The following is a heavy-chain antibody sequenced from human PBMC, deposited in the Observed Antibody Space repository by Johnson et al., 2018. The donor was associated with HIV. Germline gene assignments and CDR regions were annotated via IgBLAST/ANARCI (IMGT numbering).Heavy chain of an antibody. J-gene: IGHJ3*02. CDR3: VRDDGSDYEAFDI. CDR1: GFTFSNAW. D-gene: IGHD2-21*01. CDR2: IKCDGSEK. Sequence: EVKLVESGGGLVKPGGSLRLSCAASGFTFSNAWMSWVRQAPEKGLEWVADIKCDGSEKYYLDPVKGRFTISRDNARKSLYLQMNNLRAEDTAVYYCVRDDGSDYEAFDIWGQGTMVTVSS. V-gene: IGHV3-7*03.